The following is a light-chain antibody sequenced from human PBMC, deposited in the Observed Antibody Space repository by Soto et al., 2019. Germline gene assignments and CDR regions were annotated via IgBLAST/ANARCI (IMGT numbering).Light chain of an antibody. Sequence: SVLTQPASVSGSAGQSITISCTGTTNDVGLYNYVSWYQRHPGKAPKLMIYDVTNRPSAVPDRFSGSKSGNTASLTVSGLQAAADSDYFCNSYADSNTYVLSSGTKAT. J-gene: IGLJ1*01. CDR3: NSYADSNTYV. V-gene: IGLV2-8*01. CDR1: TNDVGLYNY. CDR2: DVT.